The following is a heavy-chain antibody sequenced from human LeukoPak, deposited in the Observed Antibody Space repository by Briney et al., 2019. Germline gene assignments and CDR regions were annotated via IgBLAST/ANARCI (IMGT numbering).Heavy chain of an antibody. CDR1: GVTFDDYT. J-gene: IGHJ6*02. CDR2: ISWDGGST. D-gene: IGHD2-8*01. Sequence: GGSLRLSCAASGVTFDDYTMHWVRQAPGKGLEWVSLISWDGGSTYYADSVKGRFTISRDNSKNSLYLQMNSLRTEDTALYYCAEDFSSPDCTNGVCYRGAYYYYGMDVWGQGTTVTVSS. V-gene: IGHV3-43*01. CDR3: AEDFSSPDCTNGVCYRGAYYYYGMDV.